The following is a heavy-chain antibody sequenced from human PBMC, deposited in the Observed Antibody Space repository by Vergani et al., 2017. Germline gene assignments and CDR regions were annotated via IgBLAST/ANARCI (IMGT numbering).Heavy chain of an antibody. CDR3: ARDQGFGYKTSYGMNV. J-gene: IGHJ6*02. CDR2: IYYSGST. D-gene: IGHD3-10*01. V-gene: IGHV4-30-4*08. CDR1: GGSISSGDYY. Sequence: QVQLQESDPGLVKPSQTLSLTCTVSGGSISSGDYYWSWIRQPPGKGLEWIGYIYYSGSTYYNPSLKSRVTISVDTSKNQFSLKLSSVTAADTAVYYCARDQGFGYKTSYGMNVWGQGTTVTVSS.